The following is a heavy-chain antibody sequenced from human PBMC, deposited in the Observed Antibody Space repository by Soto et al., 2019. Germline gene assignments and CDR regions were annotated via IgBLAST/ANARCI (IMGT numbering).Heavy chain of an antibody. D-gene: IGHD2-2*02. Sequence: PSETLSLTCTVSGGSISSGGYYWSWIRQHPGKGLEWIGYIYYSGSTYYNPSLKSRVTISVDTSKNQFSLKLSSVTAADTAVYYCARSGYCSSTSCYIGGGYYYYGMGVWGQGTTVTVS. CDR2: IYYSGST. V-gene: IGHV4-31*03. J-gene: IGHJ6*02. CDR1: GGSISSGGYY. CDR3: ARSGYCSSTSCYIGGGYYYYGMGV.